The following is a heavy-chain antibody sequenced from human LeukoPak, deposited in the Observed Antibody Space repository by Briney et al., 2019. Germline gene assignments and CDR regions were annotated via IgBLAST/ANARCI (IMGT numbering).Heavy chain of an antibody. D-gene: IGHD2-21*01. Sequence: GGSLRLSCAASGFSFGSHPMNWVRQAPGKGLEWVSGITGSGDYTYYIDSVQGRFTISRDNSKNMLFLQMNSVRAEDTAVYYCARGVMAARLYYFDYWGRGILVTVSS. CDR2: ITGSGDYT. V-gene: IGHV3-23*01. CDR1: GFSFGSHP. CDR3: ARGVMAARLYYFDY. J-gene: IGHJ4*02.